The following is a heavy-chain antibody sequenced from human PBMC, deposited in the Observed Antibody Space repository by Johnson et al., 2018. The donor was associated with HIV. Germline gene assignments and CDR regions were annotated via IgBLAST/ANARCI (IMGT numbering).Heavy chain of an antibody. CDR3: ARATYYYDTSGYLTRPRAFDV. Sequence: MQLVESGGGVARPGGSLRLSCEASGFTFDEYDMSWVRQAPGKGLEWVSGINWNGGTPGSADSVKNRFTISRDNAKNSLYLQMNSLRAEDTALYYCARATYYYDTSGYLTRPRAFDVWGQGTMVTVSS. CDR2: INWNGGTP. V-gene: IGHV3-20*04. J-gene: IGHJ3*01. CDR1: GFTFDEYD. D-gene: IGHD3-22*01.